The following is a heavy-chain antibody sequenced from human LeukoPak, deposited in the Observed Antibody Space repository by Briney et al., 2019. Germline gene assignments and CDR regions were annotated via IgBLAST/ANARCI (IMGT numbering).Heavy chain of an antibody. CDR3: ARGRISAGY. CDR1: GGSISSYY. D-gene: IGHD2/OR15-2a*01. CDR2: VYYSGTT. J-gene: IGHJ4*02. V-gene: IGHV4-59*01. Sequence: PSETLSLTCTGSGGSISSYYWSWIRQPPGKGLEWIGYVYYSGTTNYNPSLSIRVTISVDTSKNQFSLRLSSVTAADTAVYYCARGRISAGYWGQGTLVTVSS.